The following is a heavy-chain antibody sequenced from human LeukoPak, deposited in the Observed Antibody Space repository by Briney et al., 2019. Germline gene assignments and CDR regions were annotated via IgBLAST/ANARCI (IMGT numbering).Heavy chain of an antibody. D-gene: IGHD5-24*01. CDR3: AXXXXDGYNFVLYYFDY. CDR2: INHSGST. CDR1: GGSFSGYY. Sequence: SETLSLTCAVYGGSFSGYYWSWIRQPPGKGLEWIGEINHSGSTNYNPSLKSRVTISVDTSKNQFSLRLSSVTAADTAVYYCAXXXXDGYNFVLYYFDYWGQGTLVTVSS. J-gene: IGHJ4*02. V-gene: IGHV4-34*01.